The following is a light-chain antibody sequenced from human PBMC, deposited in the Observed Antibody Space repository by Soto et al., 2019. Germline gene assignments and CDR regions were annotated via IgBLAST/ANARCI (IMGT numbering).Light chain of an antibody. CDR3: ASFTTSSTRV. J-gene: IGLJ1*01. Sequence: QSVLTQPASVSGSPGQSITMSCTGTSSDIGASNYVSWYRQPPGEAPKLLIYEVTQRPSGVSDRFSGSKSGNTASLTISGLQAEDEADYYCASFTTSSTRVFGTGTKVTVL. CDR2: EVT. CDR1: SSDIGASNY. V-gene: IGLV2-14*01.